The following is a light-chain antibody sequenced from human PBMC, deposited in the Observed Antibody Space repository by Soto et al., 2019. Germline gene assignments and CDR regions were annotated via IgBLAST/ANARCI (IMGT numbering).Light chain of an antibody. CDR3: CSYAGSNSYV. V-gene: IGLV2-8*01. J-gene: IGLJ1*01. Sequence: ALTQPPSASGSPGQSVTISCTGTSSDVGAYNYVSWYQQHPGKAPKLMIYDVSKRPSGVPYRFSGSKSGNTASLTISGLQAEDEADYYCCSYAGSNSYVFGPGTKVTVL. CDR2: DVS. CDR1: SSDVGAYNY.